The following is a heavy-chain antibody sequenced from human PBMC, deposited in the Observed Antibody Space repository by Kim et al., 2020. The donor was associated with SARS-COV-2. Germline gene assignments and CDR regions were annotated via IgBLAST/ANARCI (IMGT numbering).Heavy chain of an antibody. CDR3: ARGGDYGDYDAFDI. D-gene: IGHD4-17*01. V-gene: IGHV1-69*01. Sequence: ARKYPGRVTITADESTSTAYMELSSLRSEDTAVYYCARGGDYGDYDAFDIWGQGTMVTVSS. J-gene: IGHJ3*02.